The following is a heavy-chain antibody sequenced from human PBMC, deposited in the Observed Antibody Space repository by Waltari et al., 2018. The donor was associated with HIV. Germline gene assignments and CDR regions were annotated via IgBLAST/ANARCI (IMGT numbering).Heavy chain of an antibody. CDR3: ARIGTFPHNYAIDF. CDR2: IKDDGSEK. Sequence: EVQLMESGGGLVQSGGSLRLSCAASGFTFTNYWMSWVRQTPGKGWEWVADIKDDGSEKYYMGSVKGRFTISRDNAKNSMFLQMNSLRAEDTAVYYCARIGTFPHNYAIDFWGQGTTVTVSS. CDR1: GFTFTNYW. V-gene: IGHV3-7*01. J-gene: IGHJ6*02. D-gene: IGHD1-26*01.